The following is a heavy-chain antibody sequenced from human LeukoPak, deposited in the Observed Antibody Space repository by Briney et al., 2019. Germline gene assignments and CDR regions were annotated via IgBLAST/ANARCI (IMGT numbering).Heavy chain of an antibody. CDR3: AKGVRLWFAFYFDY. V-gene: IGHV3-23*01. CDR1: GFTFSNYA. J-gene: IGHJ4*02. Sequence: PGGSLRLSCAASGFTFSNYAMTWVRQAPGKGPEWVSSISGNSANTYYADSVKGRFTVSRDNSKNILYLQMNSLRVEDTAVYFCAKGVRLWFAFYFDYWGQGTLATVSS. D-gene: IGHD3-10*01. CDR2: ISGNSANT.